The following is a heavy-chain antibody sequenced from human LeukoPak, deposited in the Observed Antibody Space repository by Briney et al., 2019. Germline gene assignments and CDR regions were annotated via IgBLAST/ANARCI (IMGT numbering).Heavy chain of an antibody. Sequence: GGPLRLSCTTSGFNFGDHAMTWVRQAPGKGLEWVGFIRSKAYRGTTEYAASVKGRFTISRDDSKSVVYLQMNGLKSEDTAVYYCSRGPIQLWVHNGVDVWGQGTTVTVSS. V-gene: IGHV3-49*04. CDR2: IRSKAYRGTT. J-gene: IGHJ6*02. CDR3: SRGPIQLWVHNGVDV. D-gene: IGHD5-18*01. CDR1: GFNFGDHA.